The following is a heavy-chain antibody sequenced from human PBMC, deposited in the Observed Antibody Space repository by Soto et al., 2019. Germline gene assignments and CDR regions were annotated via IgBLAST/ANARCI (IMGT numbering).Heavy chain of an antibody. CDR2: ISCNSGSI. Sequence: GGSLRPSCAASGFTFDDYAMHWVRQAPGKGLEWVSGISCNSGSIAYADSVKGRFTISRDNAKNSLYLQMNSLRAEDTALYYCAKATPGYRGYHYGMDVWGQGTTVTVSS. CDR3: AKATPGYRGYHYGMDV. D-gene: IGHD6-13*01. CDR1: GFTFDDYA. J-gene: IGHJ6*02. V-gene: IGHV3-9*01.